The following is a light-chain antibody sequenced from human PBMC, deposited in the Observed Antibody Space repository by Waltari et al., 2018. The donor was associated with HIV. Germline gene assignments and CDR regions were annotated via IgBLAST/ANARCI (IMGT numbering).Light chain of an antibody. V-gene: IGLV2-14*01. CDR2: DGY. CDR3: ASFTSRRLNV. J-gene: IGLJ1*01. CDR1: STNFGAYDY. Sequence: QSALTPPASVSESPEQSITISCTGTSTNFGAYDYVSWYKQSPGKVPKLLLSDGYNRPSPISNRFSGSKSGNTAFLTISGLRAEDEADYYCASFTSRRLNVFVSGTKVTVL.